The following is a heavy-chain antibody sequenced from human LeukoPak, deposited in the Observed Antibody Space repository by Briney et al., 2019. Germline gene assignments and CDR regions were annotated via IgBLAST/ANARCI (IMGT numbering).Heavy chain of an antibody. CDR3: ARDHPYSSSWYGYYYYYMDV. V-gene: IGHV3-21*01. J-gene: IGHJ6*03. CDR1: GFTFSSYS. Sequence: GGSLRLSCAASGFTFSSYSMNWVRQAPGKGLEWVSSISSSSSYIYYADSVKGRFTISRDNAKNSLYLQMNSLRAEDTAVYYCARDHPYSSSWYGYYYYYMDVWGKGTTVTVSS. CDR2: ISSSSSYI. D-gene: IGHD6-13*01.